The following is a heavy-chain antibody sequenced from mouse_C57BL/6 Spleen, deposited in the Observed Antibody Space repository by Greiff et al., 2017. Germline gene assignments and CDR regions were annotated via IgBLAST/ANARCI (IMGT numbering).Heavy chain of an antibody. CDR2: INPSSGYT. D-gene: IGHD1-1*01. Sequence: QVQLQQSGAELAKPGASVKLSCKASGYTFTSYWMHWVKQRPGQGLEWIGYINPSSGYTKYNQKFKDKATLTADKSSSTAYMQLSSLTYEDSAVYYCARSLITTVVGDYAMDYWGQGTSVTVSS. J-gene: IGHJ4*01. CDR3: ARSLITTVVGDYAMDY. V-gene: IGHV1-7*01. CDR1: GYTFTSYW.